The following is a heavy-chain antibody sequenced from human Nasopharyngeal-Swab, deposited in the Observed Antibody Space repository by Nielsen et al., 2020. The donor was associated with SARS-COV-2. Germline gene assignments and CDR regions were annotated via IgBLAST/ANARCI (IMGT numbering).Heavy chain of an antibody. J-gene: IGHJ3*02. CDR3: YGGYDAFDI. CDR2: ISYDGSNK. D-gene: IGHD4-17*01. Sequence: VRQAPGKGLERVAVISYDGSNKYYADSVKGRFTNSRDNSKNTLYLQMNSLRAEDTAVYYCYGGYDAFDIWGQGTMVTVSS. V-gene: IGHV3-30*03.